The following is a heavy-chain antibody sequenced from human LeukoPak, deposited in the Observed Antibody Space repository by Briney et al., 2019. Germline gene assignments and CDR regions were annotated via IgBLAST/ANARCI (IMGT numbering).Heavy chain of an antibody. Sequence: ASVKVSCKASGYTFTSYGISWVRQAPGQGLEWMGWISSYNGNTNYAQKLQGRVTMTTDTSTSTAYMELRSLRSDDTAVYYCARLQVLLWFGELAADYFDYWGQGTLVTVSS. CDR1: GYTFTSYG. J-gene: IGHJ4*02. CDR2: ISSYNGNT. V-gene: IGHV1-18*01. CDR3: ARLQVLLWFGELAADYFDY. D-gene: IGHD3-10*01.